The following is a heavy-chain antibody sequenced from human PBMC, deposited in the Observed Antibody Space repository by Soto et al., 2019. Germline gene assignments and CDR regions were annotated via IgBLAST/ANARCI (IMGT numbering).Heavy chain of an antibody. V-gene: IGHV3-30-3*01. CDR1: GFTFSSYA. CDR3: ARDAAALDY. D-gene: IGHD6-13*01. J-gene: IGHJ4*02. CDR2: ISYDGSNK. Sequence: PGGSLRLSCTASGFTFSSYAMHWVRQAPGKGLEWVAVISYDGSNKYYADSVKGRFTISRDNSKNTLYLQMNSLRAEDTAVYYCARDAAALDYWAREPWSPSPQ.